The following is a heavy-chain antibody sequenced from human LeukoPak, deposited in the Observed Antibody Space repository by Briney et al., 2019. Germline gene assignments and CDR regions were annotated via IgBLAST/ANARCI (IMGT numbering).Heavy chain of an antibody. CDR1: GFTIGDYS. Sequence: PGRSLRLSCTAAGFTIGDYSMNWVRQAPGKGLEWVGFIRSKAYGGTPEYAASVKGSFTISRDDYKSIAYLQMNGLKTEDTAVYYFTRSYLGSEKLDYWGQGTLVTVSS. D-gene: IGHD2-15*01. J-gene: IGHJ4*02. CDR2: IRSKAYGGTP. V-gene: IGHV3-49*04. CDR3: TRSYLGSEKLDY.